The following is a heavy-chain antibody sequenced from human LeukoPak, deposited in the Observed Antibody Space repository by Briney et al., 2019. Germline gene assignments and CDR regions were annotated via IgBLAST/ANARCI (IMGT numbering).Heavy chain of an antibody. CDR1: GYTFTSYY. CDR2: INPSGGST. Sequence: GASVKVSCKASGYTFTSYYMHWVRQAPGQGLEWMGIINPSGGSTSYAQKFQGRVTMTRDTSTSTVYMELSSLRSEDTAVYFCARDAGGASSGWYLFDSWGQGTLVTVSS. J-gene: IGHJ4*02. V-gene: IGHV1-46*01. CDR3: ARDAGGASSGWYLFDS. D-gene: IGHD6-19*01.